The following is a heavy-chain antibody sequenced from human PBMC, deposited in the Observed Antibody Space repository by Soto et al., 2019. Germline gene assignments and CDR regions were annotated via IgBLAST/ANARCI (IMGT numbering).Heavy chain of an antibody. CDR1: GYHFGSYW. D-gene: IGHD2-21*01. Sequence: EVQLEQSGAEVKKSGESLTISCQGSGYHFGSYWIGWVRQIAGRGLEWMANIYPTNSDARYNPAFQGRVTMSADRSISTAYLHWNSLQASDNAIYYCVRHSYCDNPPCGDFDSWGQGTLVTVSS. V-gene: IGHV5-51*03. CDR2: IYPTNSDA. J-gene: IGHJ4*02. CDR3: VRHSYCDNPPCGDFDS.